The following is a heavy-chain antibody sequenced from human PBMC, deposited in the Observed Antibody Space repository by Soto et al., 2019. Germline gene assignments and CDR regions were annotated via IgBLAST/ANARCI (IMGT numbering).Heavy chain of an antibody. CDR3: AKDSGYRDGIFYYFAL. V-gene: IGHV3-23*01. D-gene: IGHD3-16*02. J-gene: IGHJ2*01. CDR2: IRGSGGST. CDR1: GFTLSSYA. Sequence: EVQLLQSGGGLVQPGGSLRLSCAASGFTLSSYAMTWVRQAPGQGLEWVSVIRGSGGSTYYADSVKGRFTISRDNPKKTVKLLMDRVRAEDTGVYFCAKDSGYRDGIFYYFALGGLCTLVTVSS.